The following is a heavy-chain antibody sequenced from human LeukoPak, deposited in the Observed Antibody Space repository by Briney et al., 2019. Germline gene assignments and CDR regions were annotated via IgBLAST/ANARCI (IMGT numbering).Heavy chain of an antibody. J-gene: IGHJ3*02. V-gene: IGHV3-30*02. Sequence: PGGSLRLSCAASGFTFRSSGMHWVRQAPGKGLEWVAFIRYDGNNKYYADSVKGRFTISRDNSKNTLYLQMNSLRAEDTAVYYCAKTVVVTANPRAFDIWGQGTMVTVSS. CDR1: GFTFRSSG. CDR2: IRYDGNNK. CDR3: AKTVVVTANPRAFDI. D-gene: IGHD2-21*02.